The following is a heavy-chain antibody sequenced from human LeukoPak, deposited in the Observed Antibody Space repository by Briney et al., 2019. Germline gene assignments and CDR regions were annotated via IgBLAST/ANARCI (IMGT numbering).Heavy chain of an antibody. Sequence: SETLSHTCTVSGGSISSYYWSWIRQPPGKGLEWIGYIYYSGSTNYNPSLKSRVTISVDTSKNQFSLKLSSVTAADTAVYYCARDGGRYIVVVPAAMAHNWFDPWGQGTLVTVSS. CDR1: GGSISSYY. CDR2: IYYSGST. V-gene: IGHV4-59*12. D-gene: IGHD2-2*01. J-gene: IGHJ5*02. CDR3: ARDGGRYIVVVPAAMAHNWFDP.